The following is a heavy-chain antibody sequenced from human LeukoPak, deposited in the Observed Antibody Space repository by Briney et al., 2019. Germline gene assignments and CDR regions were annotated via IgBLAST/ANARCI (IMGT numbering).Heavy chain of an antibody. D-gene: IGHD3-22*01. CDR3: ARDTYYYDSSGYFDY. J-gene: IGHJ4*02. Sequence: AASVKVSCKASGGTFSSYAISWVRQAPGQGLEWMGWISAYNGNTNYAQKLQGRVTMTTDTSTSTAYMELRSLRSDDTAVYYCARDTYYYDSSGYFDYWGQGTPVTVSS. V-gene: IGHV1-18*01. CDR2: ISAYNGNT. CDR1: GGTFSSYA.